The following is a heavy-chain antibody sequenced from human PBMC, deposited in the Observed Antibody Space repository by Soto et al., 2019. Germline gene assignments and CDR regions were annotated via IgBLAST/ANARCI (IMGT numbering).Heavy chain of an antibody. J-gene: IGHJ5*02. V-gene: IGHV1-69*12. CDR1: GGTFSSYA. CDR2: IIPIFGTA. Sequence: QVQLVQSGAEVKKPGSSVKVSCKASGGTFSSYAISWVRQAPGQGLEWMGGIIPIFGTANYAQKFQGRVTITADESTSTSDMELSSLRSEDKAVYYCARVGYCSGGSCYANWFDPWGQGTLVTVSS. CDR3: ARVGYCSGGSCYANWFDP. D-gene: IGHD2-15*01.